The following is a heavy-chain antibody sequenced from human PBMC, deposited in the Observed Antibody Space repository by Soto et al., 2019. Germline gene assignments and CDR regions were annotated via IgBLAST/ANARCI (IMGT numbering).Heavy chain of an antibody. CDR1: GGSVSSYY. CDR3: AKGRDWFDP. V-gene: IGHV4-59*02. Sequence: QVQLQESGPRLVKPSETLSLTCTVSGGSVSSYYWSWIRQPPGKGLEWIGYMYYGASTNYNPSLKSRVTISVATSKNQFSLKLSSVTAADTAVYYCAKGRDWFDPWGQGTLVTVSS. CDR2: MYYGAST. J-gene: IGHJ5*02.